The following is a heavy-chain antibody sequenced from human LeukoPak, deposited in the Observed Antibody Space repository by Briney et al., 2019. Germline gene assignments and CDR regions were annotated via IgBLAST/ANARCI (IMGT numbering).Heavy chain of an antibody. Sequence: GGSLRLSCAASGFAFTSYVMSWVRQAPGKGLEWVSGISVSGDETYYADSVKGRFTISRDNAKNSLFLQMNSLRAEDTAVYYCARGAVVVTARYYFDYWGQGTLVTVSS. V-gene: IGHV3-21*01. D-gene: IGHD2-21*02. J-gene: IGHJ4*02. CDR1: GFAFTSYV. CDR3: ARGAVVVTARYYFDY. CDR2: ISVSGDET.